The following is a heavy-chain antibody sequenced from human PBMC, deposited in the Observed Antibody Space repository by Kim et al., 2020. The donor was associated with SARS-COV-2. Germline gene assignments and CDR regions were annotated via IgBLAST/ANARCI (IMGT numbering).Heavy chain of an antibody. D-gene: IGHD6-19*01. CDR3: AKDRSHDFGSGWYRRFGAFDI. V-gene: IGHV3-23*01. CDR1: GFTFSSYA. J-gene: IGHJ3*02. CDR2: ISGSGGST. Sequence: GGSLRLSCAASGFTFSSYAMSWVRQAPGKGLEWVSAISGSGGSTYYADSVKGRFTISRDNSKNTLYLQMNSLRAEDTAVYYCAKDRSHDFGSGWYRRFGAFDIWGQGTMVTVSS.